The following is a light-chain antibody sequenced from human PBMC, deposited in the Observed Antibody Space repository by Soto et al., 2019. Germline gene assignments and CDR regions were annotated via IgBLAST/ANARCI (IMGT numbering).Light chain of an antibody. CDR1: SGSIASNY. CDR3: QSYDSSNHEVV. J-gene: IGLJ2*01. Sequence: FMLTQPHSVSASPGKTVTISCTRSSGSIASNYVQWYQQRPGSAPTTVIYEDNQSPSGVPDRFSGSIDSSSNSASLTISGLTTEDDADYYCQSYDSSNHEVVFGGGTKLTVL. V-gene: IGLV6-57*04. CDR2: EDN.